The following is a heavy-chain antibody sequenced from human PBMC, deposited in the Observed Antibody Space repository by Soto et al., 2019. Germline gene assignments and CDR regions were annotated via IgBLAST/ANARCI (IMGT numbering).Heavy chain of an antibody. J-gene: IGHJ3*02. V-gene: IGHV1-2*02. D-gene: IGHD3-9*01. Sequence: QVQLVQSGAEVKKPGASVKVSCKASGYTFSGYYMHWVRQAPGQGLEWMGWINPKSGGTIYSQRFQGRVTMTRDTSINKAYMELTSLNSDDTAVYYCARDSYFDILTGYSRNAFNIWGQGTMVTVSS. CDR2: INPKSGGT. CDR1: GYTFSGYY. CDR3: ARDSYFDILTGYSRNAFNI.